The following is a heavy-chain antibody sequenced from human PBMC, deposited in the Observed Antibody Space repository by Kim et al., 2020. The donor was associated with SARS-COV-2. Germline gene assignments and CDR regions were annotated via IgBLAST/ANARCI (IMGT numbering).Heavy chain of an antibody. CDR3: AKDHRYYFDY. CDR2: ISYDGSNK. J-gene: IGHJ4*02. CDR1: GFTFSSYG. V-gene: IGHV3-30*18. Sequence: GGSLRLSCAASGFTFSSYGMHWVRQAPGKGLEWVAVISYDGSNKYYADSVKGRFTISRDNSKNTLYLQMNSLRAEDTAVYYCAKDHRYYFDYWGQGTLVT.